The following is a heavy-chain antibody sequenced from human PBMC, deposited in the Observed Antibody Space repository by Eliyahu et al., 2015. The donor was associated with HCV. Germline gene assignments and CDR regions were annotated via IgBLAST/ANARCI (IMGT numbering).Heavy chain of an antibody. J-gene: IGHJ4*02. V-gene: IGHV3-23*01. CDR3: AKEAADYYDSSGYWDY. CDR1: GFXFXXYA. CDR2: ISGSGGST. D-gene: IGHD3-22*01. Sequence: EVQLLESGGGLVQPGGSLRLSCAASGFXFXXYAMXWVRQAPGKGLEWVSAISGSGGSTYYADSVKGRFTISRDNSKNTLYLQMNSLRAEDTAVYYCAKEAADYYDSSGYWDYWGQGTLVTVSS.